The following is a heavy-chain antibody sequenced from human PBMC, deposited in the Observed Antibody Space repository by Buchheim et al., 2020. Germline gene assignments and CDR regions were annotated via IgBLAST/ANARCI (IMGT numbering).Heavy chain of an antibody. Sequence: QVQLVQSGAEVKKPGASVKVSCKASGYTFTSYGISWVRQAPGQGLEWMGWISAYNGNTNYARKLQGRVTMTTDTSTSTAYLELRSLRSDDTAVYYCAREAGLEWLFDGRSNYYYYYGMDVWGQGTT. J-gene: IGHJ6*02. V-gene: IGHV1-18*01. D-gene: IGHD3-3*01. CDR3: AREAGLEWLFDGRSNYYYYYGMDV. CDR1: GYTFTSYG. CDR2: ISAYNGNT.